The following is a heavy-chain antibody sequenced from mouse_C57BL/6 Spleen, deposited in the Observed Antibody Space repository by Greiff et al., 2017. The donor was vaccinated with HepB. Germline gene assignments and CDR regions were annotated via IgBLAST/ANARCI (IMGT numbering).Heavy chain of an antibody. Sequence: QVQLQQPGAELVRPGSSVKLSCKASGYTFTSYWMDWVKQRPGQGLEWIGNIYPSDSETHYNQKFKDKATLTVDKSSSTAYMQLSSLTSEDSAVYYCARKEYYGSNIDYWGQGTTLTVSS. CDR2: IYPSDSET. D-gene: IGHD1-1*01. CDR3: ARKEYYGSNIDY. V-gene: IGHV1-61*01. J-gene: IGHJ2*01. CDR1: GYTFTSYW.